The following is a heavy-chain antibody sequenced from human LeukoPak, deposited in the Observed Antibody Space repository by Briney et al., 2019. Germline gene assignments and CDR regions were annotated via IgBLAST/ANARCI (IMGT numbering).Heavy chain of an antibody. V-gene: IGHV3-23*01. D-gene: IGHD1-26*01. Sequence: PPGGSLRLSCAASGFTFTTYAMSWVRQAPGKGLEWVSAISGGGGSTYYADSVKGRFTISRDNSKNTLYLEMNGLRAEDTAVYYCARARSGSYYSGINWGQGTLVTVSS. CDR3: ARARSGSYYSGIN. J-gene: IGHJ4*02. CDR2: ISGGGGST. CDR1: GFTFTTYA.